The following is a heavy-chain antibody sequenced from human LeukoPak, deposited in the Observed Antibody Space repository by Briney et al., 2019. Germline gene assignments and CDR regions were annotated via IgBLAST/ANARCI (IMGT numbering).Heavy chain of an antibody. CDR2: IYYSGST. J-gene: IGHJ4*02. D-gene: IGHD5-24*01. CDR1: GGSISSGRYY. Sequence: SETLSLTCTVSGGSISSGRYYWSWIRQPAGKGLEWIGYIYYSGSTNYNPSLKSRVTISVDTSKNQFSLKLSSVTAADTAVYYCARAVLATTFDYWGQGTLVTVSS. V-gene: IGHV4-61*10. CDR3: ARAVLATTFDY.